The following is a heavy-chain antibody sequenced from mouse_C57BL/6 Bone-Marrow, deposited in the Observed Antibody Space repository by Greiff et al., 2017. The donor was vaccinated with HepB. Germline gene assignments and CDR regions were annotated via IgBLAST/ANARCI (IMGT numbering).Heavy chain of an antibody. D-gene: IGHD2-5*01. J-gene: IGHJ2*01. Sequence: EVKLMESGPGLVKPSQSLSLTCSVTGYSITSGYYWNWIRQFPGNKLEWMGYISYDGSNNYNPSLKNRISITRDTSKNQFFLKLNSVTTEDTATYYCARLFYYSNGLDYWGQGTTLTVSS. V-gene: IGHV3-6*01. CDR3: ARLFYYSNGLDY. CDR1: GYSITSGYY. CDR2: ISYDGSN.